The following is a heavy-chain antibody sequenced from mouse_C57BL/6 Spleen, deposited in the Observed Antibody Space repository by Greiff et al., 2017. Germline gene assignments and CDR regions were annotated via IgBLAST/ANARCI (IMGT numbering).Heavy chain of an antibody. J-gene: IGHJ2*01. Sequence: VKLQQSGAELARPGASVKMSCKASGYTFTSYTMHWVKQRPGQGLEWIGYINPSSGYTKYNQKFKDKATLTADKSSSTAYMQLSSLTSEDSAGYCCARGYYFDYWGQGTTLTVSS. CDR2: INPSSGYT. CDR1: GYTFTSYT. CDR3: ARGYYFDY. V-gene: IGHV1-4*01.